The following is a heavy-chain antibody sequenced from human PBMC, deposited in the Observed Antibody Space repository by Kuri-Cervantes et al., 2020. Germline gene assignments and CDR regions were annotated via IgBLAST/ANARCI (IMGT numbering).Heavy chain of an antibody. D-gene: IGHD4-23*01. CDR1: EYTFTGYY. J-gene: IGHJ6*02. CDR2: INPSGGST. Sequence: ASVKVSCKASEYTFTGYYMHWVRQAPGQGLEWMGIINPSGGSTSYAQKFQGRVTMTRDTSTSTVYMELSSLRSEDTAVYYCARAPRRGTTVVTPYYHGMDVWGQGTTVTVSS. V-gene: IGHV1-46*01. CDR3: ARAPRRGTTVVTPYYHGMDV.